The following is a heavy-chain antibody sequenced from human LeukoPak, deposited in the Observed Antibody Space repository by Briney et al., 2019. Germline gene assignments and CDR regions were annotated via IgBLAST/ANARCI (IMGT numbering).Heavy chain of an antibody. Sequence: SETLSLTCAVYGGSFSGYYWSWIRQPPGKGLEWIGEINHSGSTYYNPSLKSRVTISVDTSKNQFSLKLSSVTAADTAVYYCASQITIFGVVILDYWGQGTLVTVSS. D-gene: IGHD3-3*01. CDR2: INHSGST. CDR3: ASQITIFGVVILDY. J-gene: IGHJ4*02. V-gene: IGHV4-34*01. CDR1: GGSFSGYY.